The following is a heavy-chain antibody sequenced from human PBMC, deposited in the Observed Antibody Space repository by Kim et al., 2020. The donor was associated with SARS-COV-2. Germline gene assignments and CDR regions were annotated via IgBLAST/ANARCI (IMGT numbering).Heavy chain of an antibody. J-gene: IGHJ4*02. Sequence: YYGGSVKGRFTLSREKSKTPLYLQRNSLRAEDTAVYYCHGSGSYFLGDYWGQGTLVTVSS. CDR3: HGSGSYFLGDY. V-gene: IGHV3-23*01. D-gene: IGHD3-10*01.